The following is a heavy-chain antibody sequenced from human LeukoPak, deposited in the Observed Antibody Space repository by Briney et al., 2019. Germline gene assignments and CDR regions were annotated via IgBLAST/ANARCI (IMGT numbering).Heavy chain of an antibody. D-gene: IGHD6-19*01. J-gene: IGHJ4*02. Sequence: GGSLRLSCVASGFTFSDYALTWVRQAPGKGLEWVSSISVSATKTYYASFAKGRFTISRDNSEKTVYLQMNSLRTEDTAVYYCAKDKYVSGWSEAPVWGQGTLVTVSS. CDR1: GFTFSDYA. CDR3: AKDKYVSGWSEAPV. CDR2: ISVSATKT. V-gene: IGHV3-23*01.